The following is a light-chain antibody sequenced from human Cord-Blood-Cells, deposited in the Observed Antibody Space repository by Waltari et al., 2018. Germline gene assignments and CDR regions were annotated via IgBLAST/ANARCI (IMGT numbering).Light chain of an antibody. V-gene: IGKV1-39*01. Sequence: DIQMTQSPSSLSASVGDRVTITCRASQSISSYLNWDQQKPGKAPKLLIYAASSLQSGVPSRFSGSGSGTDFTLTISSLQPEDFATYYCQQSYSTPPKFGQGTKVEIK. CDR1: QSISSY. J-gene: IGKJ1*01. CDR2: AAS. CDR3: QQSYSTPPK.